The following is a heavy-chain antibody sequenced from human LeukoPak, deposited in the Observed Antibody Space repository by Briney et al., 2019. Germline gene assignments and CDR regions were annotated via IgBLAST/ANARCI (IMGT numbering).Heavy chain of an antibody. CDR2: INHSGST. CDR3: ARGVSWGHRRLCFGEPERYYYKDV. Sequence: PSETLSLTCAVYGGSFIGYYGSWIRQPPGRGLEWIGEINHSGSTNYNPSLKSRVTISVDTSKNQFSLKLSSVTAADTAVYYCARGVSWGHRRLCFGEPERYYYKDVWGKGTTVTVSS. D-gene: IGHD3-10*01. V-gene: IGHV4-34*01. J-gene: IGHJ6*03. CDR1: GGSFIGYY.